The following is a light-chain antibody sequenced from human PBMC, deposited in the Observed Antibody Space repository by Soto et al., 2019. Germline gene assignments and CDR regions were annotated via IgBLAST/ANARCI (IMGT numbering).Light chain of an antibody. CDR3: QQYGTSPET. Sequence: ESMLTQSPGTLSLSPGERASLSCRASQSVSSSYLAWYQQKPGQAPRLLIYGASSRATGIPDRFSGSGSGTDFTLTISRLEPEDFAVYYCQQYGTSPETFGQGAKAAIK. CDR1: QSVSSSY. V-gene: IGKV3-20*01. CDR2: GAS. J-gene: IGKJ1*01.